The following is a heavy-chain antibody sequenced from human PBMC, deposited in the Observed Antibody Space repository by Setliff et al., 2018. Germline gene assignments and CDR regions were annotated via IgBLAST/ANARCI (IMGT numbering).Heavy chain of an antibody. CDR1: GFTFSDHY. J-gene: IGHJ4*02. Sequence: GGSLRLSCAASGFTFSDHYMDWVRQAPGKGLEWVGRIGNKPNTFTTQYAASVRGRFTISRDDSKNSLYLQMNSLKTEDTAVYYCARIGYSSGLFDFWSQGTLVTVSS. CDR3: ARIGYSSGLFDF. D-gene: IGHD3-22*01. V-gene: IGHV3-72*01. CDR2: IGNKPNTFTT.